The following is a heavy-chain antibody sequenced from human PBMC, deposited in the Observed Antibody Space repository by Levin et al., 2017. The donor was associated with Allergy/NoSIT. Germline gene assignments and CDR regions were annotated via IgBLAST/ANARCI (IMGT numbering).Heavy chain of an antibody. CDR3: ETGAGGRGEYYYYSMDV. J-gene: IGHJ6*02. CDR1: GLTFSNFP. D-gene: IGHD3-10*01. CDR2: ISFDGTDQ. Sequence: HPGGSLRLSCAGSGLTFSNFPVHWVRQAPGKGLEWVAVISFDGTDQYYADAVKGRFTVSRDNSKKTVLLQMSILRAEDTAVYFCETGAGGRGEYYYYSMDVWGLRTTVTVSS. V-gene: IGHV3-30-3*01.